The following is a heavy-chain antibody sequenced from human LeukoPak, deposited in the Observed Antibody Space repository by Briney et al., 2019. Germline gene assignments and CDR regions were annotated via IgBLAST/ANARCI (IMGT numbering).Heavy chain of an antibody. J-gene: IGHJ3*02. V-gene: IGHV3-48*02. CDR2: ISSSISVI. Sequence: GGSLRLSCAASGFTFSSYSMNWVRQAPGKGLEWVSYISSSISVIYYADSVKGRFTISRDNAKNSLYLQTNSLRDEDTAVYYCARDQYSGHWYYALDIWGQGTMVTVSS. CDR1: GFTFSSYS. D-gene: IGHD6-19*01. CDR3: ARDQYSGHWYYALDI.